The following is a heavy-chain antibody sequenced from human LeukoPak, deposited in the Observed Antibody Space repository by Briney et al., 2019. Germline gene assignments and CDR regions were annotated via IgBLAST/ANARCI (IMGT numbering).Heavy chain of an antibody. CDR2: ISYDGSNK. Sequence: LPGRSLRLSCAASGFTFSSYGMPWVRQAPGKGLEWVAVISYDGSNKYYADSVKGRFTISRDNSKNTLYLQMNSLRAEDTAVYYCAKLSGGAARPVAFDIWGQGTMVTVSS. CDR1: GFTFSSYG. D-gene: IGHD6-6*01. CDR3: AKLSGGAARPVAFDI. V-gene: IGHV3-30*18. J-gene: IGHJ3*02.